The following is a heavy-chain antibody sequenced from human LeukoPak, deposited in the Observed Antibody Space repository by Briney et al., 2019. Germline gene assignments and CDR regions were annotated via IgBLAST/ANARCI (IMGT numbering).Heavy chain of an antibody. CDR3: ATDQGSSGRYFDY. CDR1: GFTFSVYG. CDR2: IRYDGSDK. J-gene: IGHJ4*02. V-gene: IGHV3-30*02. Sequence: GGFLRLSCAASGFTFSVYGMHWVRQAPGKGLEWVAFIRYDGSDKFYADSVKGRFTISRDNSKNTLYLQMNGLRVEDTAVYYCATDQGSSGRYFDYWGQGTLVTVSS. D-gene: IGHD6-19*01.